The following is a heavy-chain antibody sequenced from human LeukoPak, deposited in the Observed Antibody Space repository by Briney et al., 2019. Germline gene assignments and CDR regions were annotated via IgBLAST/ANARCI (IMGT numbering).Heavy chain of an antibody. D-gene: IGHD3-22*01. CDR3: ARGHSSGHYYDY. J-gene: IGHJ4*02. V-gene: IGHV4-4*07. CDR2: IYASGRT. Sequence: SETLSLTCTASGGYISSYYWNWIRQSAGKRLEWIGRIYASGRTDYNPSLKSRVTMSVDTSKNQFSLKVTYVTAADTAVYYCARGHSSGHYYDYWGQGTLVTISS. CDR1: GGYISSYY.